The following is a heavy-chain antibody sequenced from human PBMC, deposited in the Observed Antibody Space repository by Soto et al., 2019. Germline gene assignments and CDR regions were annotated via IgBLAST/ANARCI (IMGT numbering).Heavy chain of an antibody. CDR1: GFTFSRNA. J-gene: IGHJ6*02. V-gene: IGHV3-30-3*01. D-gene: IGHD5-12*01. CDR3: ARDREYSGFYYGMDV. CDR2: ISFDGNNQ. Sequence: QEQLVQSGGGVVQPGRSLRLSCEASGFTFSRNAKHWVRQAPGKGLEWVAVISFDGNNQYYTDSVKGRFTISRDNSKNTLDLQMNSLRREDTAVYYCARDREYSGFYYGMDVWGQGTTVTVSS.